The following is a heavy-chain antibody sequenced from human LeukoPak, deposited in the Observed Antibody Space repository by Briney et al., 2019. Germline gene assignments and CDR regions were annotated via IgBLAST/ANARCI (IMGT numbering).Heavy chain of an antibody. CDR1: GGSISSSSYY. V-gene: IGHV4-39*07. Sequence: SETLSLTCTVSGGSISSSSYYWGWIRQPPGKGLEWIGSIYYSGSTYYNPSLKSRVTISVDTSKNQFSLKLSSVTAADTAVYYCARARYPVGDYYFDYWGQGTLVTVSS. CDR2: IYYSGST. J-gene: IGHJ4*02. D-gene: IGHD3-16*01. CDR3: ARARYPVGDYYFDY.